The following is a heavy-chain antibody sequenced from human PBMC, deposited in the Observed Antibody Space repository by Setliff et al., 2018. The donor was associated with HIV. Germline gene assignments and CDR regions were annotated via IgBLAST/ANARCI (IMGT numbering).Heavy chain of an antibody. D-gene: IGHD1-26*01. V-gene: IGHV3-23*01. CDR1: EFTLNKYS. J-gene: IGHJ4*02. Sequence: PGGSLRLSCAAAEFTLNKYSVTWLRQAPGKGLEWVSAISASGDSTYYADSVKGRFTISRDNSRNTLYVQMNSLTAEDTAVYYCAKNPSWEGYWGQGTLVTVSS. CDR2: ISASGDST. CDR3: AKNPSWEGY.